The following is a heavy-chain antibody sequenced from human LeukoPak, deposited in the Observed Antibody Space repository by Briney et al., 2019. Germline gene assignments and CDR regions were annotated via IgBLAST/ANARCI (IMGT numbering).Heavy chain of an antibody. CDR1: GGSISSGDYY. D-gene: IGHD4-17*01. J-gene: IGHJ3*02. CDR3: AREVLTTVTTGAFDI. Sequence: SETLSLTCTVSGGSISSGDYYWSWIRQPPGKGLEWIGYVYYSGSTYYNPSLKSRVTISVDTSKNQFSLKLSSVTAADTAVYYCAREVLTTVTTGAFDIWGQGTMVTVSS. V-gene: IGHV4-30-4*01. CDR2: VYYSGST.